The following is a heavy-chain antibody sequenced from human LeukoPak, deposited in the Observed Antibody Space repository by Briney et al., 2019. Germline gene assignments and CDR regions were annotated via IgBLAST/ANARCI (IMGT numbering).Heavy chain of an antibody. D-gene: IGHD6-13*01. CDR2: INPNSGDT. J-gene: IGHJ4*02. CDR1: GNTFTGSY. V-gene: IGHV1-2*02. CDR3: ARVISSRQQSPFRY. Sequence: GSLRVSCKASGNTFTGSYVHWGRQAPGQGVEWMGWINPNSGDTNYAQKFQGRVTMTRDTSISTAYMELSRLRSDDTAVYYCARVISSRQQSPFRYWGQGTLLTVSS.